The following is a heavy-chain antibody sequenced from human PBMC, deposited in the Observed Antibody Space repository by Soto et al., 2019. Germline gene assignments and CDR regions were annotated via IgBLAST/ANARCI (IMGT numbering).Heavy chain of an antibody. D-gene: IGHD2-8*01. CDR2: VSINCDRK. J-gene: IGHJ4*02. V-gene: IGHV3-23*01. Sequence: PGGSLRLSCVASRFSFSSYEMSWVGQAAGEGLELVSRVSINCDRKNYAGSVKGRFTVSRDNFKNTLYLEMDSLRPEDTAIYYCARGGGYCTPTSCAIDSWGRGTPVTVSS. CDR1: RFSFSSYE. CDR3: ARGGGYCTPTSCAIDS.